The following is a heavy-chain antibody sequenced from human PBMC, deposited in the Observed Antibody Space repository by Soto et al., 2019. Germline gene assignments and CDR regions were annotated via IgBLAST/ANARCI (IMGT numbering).Heavy chain of an antibody. CDR2: ISPYNGNT. D-gene: IGHD2-2*03. CDR3: ARYQTKWITDAFDI. CDR1: GYTFISYG. V-gene: IGHV1-18*01. J-gene: IGHJ3*02. Sequence: HVQLVQSGAEVKKPGASLKVSCKASGYTFISYGVSWVRQAPGQGLEWLGWISPYNGNTNYAKKVQGRITMTTDTTTSTVYMDLRSLTTTDTAVYYCARYQTKWITDAFDIWGQGTMVVVSS.